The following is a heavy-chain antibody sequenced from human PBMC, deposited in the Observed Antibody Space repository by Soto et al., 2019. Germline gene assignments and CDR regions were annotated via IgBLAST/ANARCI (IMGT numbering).Heavy chain of an antibody. CDR1: GGTFSSYA. Sequence: ASVKLCCKASGGTFSSYAISWVRQAPGQGLEWMGGIIPIFGTANYAQKFQGRVTITADKSTSTAYMELSSLRSEDTAVYYCARRLLQDSSSSHYYYGMDGWGQGNTVTVSS. CDR2: IIPIFGTA. D-gene: IGHD6-6*01. J-gene: IGHJ6*02. V-gene: IGHV1-69*06. CDR3: ARRLLQDSSSSHYYYGMDG.